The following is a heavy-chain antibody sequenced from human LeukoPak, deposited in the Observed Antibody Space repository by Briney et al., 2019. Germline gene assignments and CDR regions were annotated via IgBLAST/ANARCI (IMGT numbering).Heavy chain of an antibody. Sequence: SETLCLTCTVSGGSISSYYWSWIRQPPGKGLEWIGYIYYSGSTNYNPSLKSRVTISVDTSKNQFSLKLSSVTAADTAVYYCARVPRYGDYIDYWGQGTLVAVAS. CDR2: IYYSGST. V-gene: IGHV4-59*01. CDR3: ARVPRYGDYIDY. J-gene: IGHJ4*02. D-gene: IGHD3-10*01. CDR1: GGSISSYY.